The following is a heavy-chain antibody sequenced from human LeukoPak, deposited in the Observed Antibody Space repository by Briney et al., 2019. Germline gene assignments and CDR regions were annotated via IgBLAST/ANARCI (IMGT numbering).Heavy chain of an antibody. V-gene: IGHV4-59*01. CDR3: VRETTVTTYHFDY. J-gene: IGHJ4*02. CDR2: IYYSGYT. Sequence: SETLSLTCTVSGGSISSYYWSWIRQPPGRGLEWIGYIYYSGYTNYNPSLKSRVTMSVDTSKNQFSLKLSSVTAADTAVYYCVRETTVTTYHFDYWGQGTLVTVSS. D-gene: IGHD4-17*01. CDR1: GGSISSYY.